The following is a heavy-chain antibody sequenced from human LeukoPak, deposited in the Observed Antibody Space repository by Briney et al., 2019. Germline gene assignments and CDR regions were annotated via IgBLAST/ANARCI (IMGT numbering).Heavy chain of an antibody. D-gene: IGHD4-11*01. J-gene: IGHJ5*01. CDR3: ARPGNYGVNWFDP. Sequence: GGSLRLSCAASGFTFSSYWMSWVRQAPGKGLEWVANIKQDGSEKYYVDSVKGRFTISRDNAENSLYLQMNSLRAEDTAVYYCARPGNYGVNWFDPWGQGTLVTVSS. CDR2: IKQDGSEK. CDR1: GFTFSSYW. V-gene: IGHV3-7*01.